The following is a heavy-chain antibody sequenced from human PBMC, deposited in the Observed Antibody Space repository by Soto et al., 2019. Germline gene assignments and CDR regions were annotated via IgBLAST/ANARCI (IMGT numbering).Heavy chain of an antibody. CDR1: GGSISSYY. J-gene: IGHJ5*02. Sequence: ETLSLTCTVSGGSISSYYWSWIRQPPGKGLEWIRYIYYNGSTNYNPSLKSRVTISVDTSKNQFSLKLSSVTAADTAVYYCARVHDYGALGNWFDPWGQGTLVTAPQ. CDR2: IYYNGST. D-gene: IGHD4-17*01. V-gene: IGHV4-59*01. CDR3: ARVHDYGALGNWFDP.